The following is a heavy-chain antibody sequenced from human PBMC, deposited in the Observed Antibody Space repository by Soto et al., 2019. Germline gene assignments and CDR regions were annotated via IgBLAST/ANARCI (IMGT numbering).Heavy chain of an antibody. Sequence: SETLSLTCTVSGGSISSGGYYWSWIRQHPGKGLEWIGYIYYSGSTYYNPSLKSRVTISVDTSKNQFSLKLSSVTAADTAVYYCARLYYYDSSGYYDPNVAFDIWCQGTMVTVSS. CDR3: ARLYYYDSSGYYDPNVAFDI. CDR2: IYYSGST. CDR1: GGSISSGGYY. D-gene: IGHD3-22*01. V-gene: IGHV4-31*03. J-gene: IGHJ3*02.